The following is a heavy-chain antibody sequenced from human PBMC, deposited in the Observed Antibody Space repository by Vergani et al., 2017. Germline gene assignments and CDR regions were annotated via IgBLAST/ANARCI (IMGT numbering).Heavy chain of an antibody. CDR2: MNPNSGNT. D-gene: IGHD3-10*01. Sequence: QVQLVQSGAEVKKPGASVKVSCKASGYTFTSYDINWVRQATGQGLEWMGWMNPNSGNTGYAQKFQGRVTMTRNTAISTAYMELSSLRSEGTAVYYFAREGPDGSGSYHPIWDYYYGMDVWGQGTTVTVSS. CDR1: GYTFTSYD. J-gene: IGHJ6*02. V-gene: IGHV1-8*01. CDR3: AREGPDGSGSYHPIWDYYYGMDV.